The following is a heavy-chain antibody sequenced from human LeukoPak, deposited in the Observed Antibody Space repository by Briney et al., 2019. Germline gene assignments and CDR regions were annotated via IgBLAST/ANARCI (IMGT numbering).Heavy chain of an antibody. Sequence: PSQTLSLTCTVSGGSISSGSYYWSWIRQPAGEGLEWIGRIYSSGSTNYNPSLKSRVTISVDTSKNQFSLKLSSMTAADTAVYYCARYPKSYSSGWTALDIWGQGTVVTVSS. CDR1: GGSISSGSYY. V-gene: IGHV4-61*02. CDR3: ARYPKSYSSGWTALDI. D-gene: IGHD6-19*01. CDR2: IYSSGST. J-gene: IGHJ3*02.